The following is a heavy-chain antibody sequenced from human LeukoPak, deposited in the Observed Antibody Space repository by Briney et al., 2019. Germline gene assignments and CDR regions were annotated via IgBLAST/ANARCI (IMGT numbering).Heavy chain of an antibody. CDR2: ISGSGGST. D-gene: IGHD3-16*02. J-gene: IGHJ3*02. CDR1: GFTFSSYA. CDR3: AKVTLTYYDYVWGSYRPDAFDI. Sequence: GGSLRLSCAASGFTFSSYAMSWVRQAPGKGLEWVSAISGSGGSTYYADSVKGRFTTSRDSSKNTLYLQMNSLRAEDTAVYYCAKVTLTYYDYVWGSYRPDAFDIWGQGTMVTVSS. V-gene: IGHV3-23*01.